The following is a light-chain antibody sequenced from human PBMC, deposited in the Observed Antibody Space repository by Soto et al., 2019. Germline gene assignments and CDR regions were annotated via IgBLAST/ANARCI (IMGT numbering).Light chain of an antibody. CDR1: SSDIGAYIF. V-gene: IGLV2-14*03. Sequence: QSALTQPASVSGSPGQSTTISCTGTSSDIGAYIFVSWYQQHPGKAPKLIIYDIANRPPGVSYRFSGSKSANTASLTISGLQADGEADYYCVSFTTKKSYVFGTGTKVTVL. CDR2: DIA. J-gene: IGLJ1*01. CDR3: VSFTTKKSYV.